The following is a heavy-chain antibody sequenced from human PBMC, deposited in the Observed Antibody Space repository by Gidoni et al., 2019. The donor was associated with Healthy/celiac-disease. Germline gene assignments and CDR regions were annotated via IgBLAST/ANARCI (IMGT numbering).Heavy chain of an antibody. CDR2: INHSGST. D-gene: IGHD2-2*01. V-gene: IGHV4-34*01. CDR1: GGSFSGYY. CDR3: ARGVKYQLPRLGYYYYGMDV. J-gene: IGHJ6*02. Sequence: QVQLQQWGAGLLKPSETLSLTCAVYGGSFSGYYWSWIRQPPGKGLEWIGEINHSGSTNYNPSLKSRVTISVDTSKNQFSLKLSSVTAADTAVYYCARGVKYQLPRLGYYYYGMDVWGQGTTVTVSS.